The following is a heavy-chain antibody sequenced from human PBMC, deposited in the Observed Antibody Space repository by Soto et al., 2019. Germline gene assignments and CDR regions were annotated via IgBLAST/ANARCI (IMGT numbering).Heavy chain of an antibody. CDR1: GFSLNTGGVG. D-gene: IGHD3-10*01. V-gene: IGHV2-5*02. CDR3: VRNWRYYGGDYYYGMDA. J-gene: IGHJ6*02. CDR2: IYWDDDE. Sequence: ITLKESGPPLVKPTQTLTLTCTFYGFSLNTGGVGVGWVRQPRGKAMEWLALIYWDDDERYRPSLRSRLNITKDTINNQVVLTMTNMDPEDTATYYCVRNWRYYGGDYYYGMDAWGQGTTVTVSS.